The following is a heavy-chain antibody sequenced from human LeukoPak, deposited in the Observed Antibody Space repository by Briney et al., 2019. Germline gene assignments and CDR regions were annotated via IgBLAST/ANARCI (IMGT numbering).Heavy chain of an antibody. V-gene: IGHV4-31*03. CDR2: VYYSGST. J-gene: IGHJ3*02. CDR3: ARESSDDAFDI. CDR1: GGSISSGGYY. Sequence: SETLSLTCTVSGGSISSGGYYWSWIRQHPGKGLEWIGYVYYSGSTYYNPSLKSRVTISVDTSKNQFSLKLSSVTAADTAVYYCARESSDDAFDIWGQGTMVTVSS. D-gene: IGHD3-22*01.